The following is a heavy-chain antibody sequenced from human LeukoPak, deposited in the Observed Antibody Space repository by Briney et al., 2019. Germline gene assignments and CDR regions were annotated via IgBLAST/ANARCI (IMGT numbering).Heavy chain of an antibody. J-gene: IGHJ4*02. CDR2: IIPILGIA. D-gene: IGHD6-19*01. CDR1: GGTFSSYA. CDR3: ARVSVAGGGDFDY. V-gene: IGHV1-69*04. Sequence: ASVKVSCKASGGTFSSYAISWVRQAPGQGLEWMGRIIPILGIANYAQKFQGRVTITADKSTSTAYMELSSLRSEDTAVYYCARVSVAGGGDFDYWGQGTLVTVSS.